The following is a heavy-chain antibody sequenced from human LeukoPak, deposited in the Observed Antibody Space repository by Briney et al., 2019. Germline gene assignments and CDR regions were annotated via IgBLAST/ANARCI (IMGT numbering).Heavy chain of an antibody. CDR3: ARDRRGLITLIVSGGLDI. CDR1: GYTFTKYY. D-gene: IGHD3-22*01. V-gene: IGHV1-46*01. Sequence: ASVKVSCKTSGYTFTKYYIHWVRQAPGQGLEWMGIINLSGGFTDYAQKFQGRVTMTRDTSTNTVYMELRSLRSEDTAVYYCARDRRGLITLIVSGGLDIWGQGTMVTVSS. CDR2: INLSGGFT. J-gene: IGHJ3*02.